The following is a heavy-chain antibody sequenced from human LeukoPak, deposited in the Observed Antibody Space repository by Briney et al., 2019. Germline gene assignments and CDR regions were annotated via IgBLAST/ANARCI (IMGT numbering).Heavy chain of an antibody. D-gene: IGHD3-10*01. J-gene: IGHJ4*02. V-gene: IGHV4-31*03. CDR1: GGSISIGGNY. Sequence: SQTLSLTCTLSGGSISIGGNYWSCIRQHPGKGLEWIMHIYYSGSTYYNPSLKSRATISVDTSKNQFSLNLSSVTAADTAVYYCARVTMIRGVYSDYWGQGRLVTVSS. CDR3: ARVTMIRGVYSDY. CDR2: IYYSGST.